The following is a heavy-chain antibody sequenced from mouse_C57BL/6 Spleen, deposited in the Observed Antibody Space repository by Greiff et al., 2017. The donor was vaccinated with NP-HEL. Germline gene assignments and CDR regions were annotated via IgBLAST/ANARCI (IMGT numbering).Heavy chain of an antibody. Sequence: QVQLQQSGPELVKPGASVKLSCKASGYTFTSYDINWVKQRPGQGLEWIGWIYPRDGSTKYNEKFKGKATLTVDTSSSTAYMELHSLTSEDSAVYFCARKEGDYDGAMDYWGQGTSVTVSS. V-gene: IGHV1-85*01. J-gene: IGHJ4*01. D-gene: IGHD2-4*01. CDR1: GYTFTSYD. CDR2: IYPRDGST. CDR3: ARKEGDYDGAMDY.